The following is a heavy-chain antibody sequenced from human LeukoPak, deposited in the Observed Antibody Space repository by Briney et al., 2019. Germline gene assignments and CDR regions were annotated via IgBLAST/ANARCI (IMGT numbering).Heavy chain of an antibody. D-gene: IGHD5-18*01. CDR3: ARGQAERRQLWKIYYYYYMDV. V-gene: IGHV1-24*01. J-gene: IGHJ6*03. CDR1: GYTLTELS. Sequence: ASVKVSCKVSGYTLTELSMHWVRQVPGKGLEWMGGFDPEDGETIYAQKFQGRVTMTEDTSTDTAYMELSSLRSEDTAVYYCARGQAERRQLWKIYYYYYMDVWGKGTTVTVSS. CDR2: FDPEDGET.